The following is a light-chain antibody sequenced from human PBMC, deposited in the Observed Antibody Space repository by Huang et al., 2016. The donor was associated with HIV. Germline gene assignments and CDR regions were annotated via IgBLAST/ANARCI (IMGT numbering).Light chain of an antibody. Sequence: DIILTQSPLSLSVTPGEPSSISCRSSQSLPHSYGYNFLQWYVQKPGQSPQLLISLGSARASGVPDRFTGSGSGTYFTLDISNVEAEDVGIYYCMQTLQTPYTFGPGTKVDF. CDR2: LGS. V-gene: IGKV2-28*01. CDR3: MQTLQTPYT. CDR1: QSLPHSYGYNF. J-gene: IGKJ3*01.